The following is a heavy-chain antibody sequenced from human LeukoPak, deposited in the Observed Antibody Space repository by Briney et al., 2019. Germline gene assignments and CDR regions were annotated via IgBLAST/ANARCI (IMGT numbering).Heavy chain of an antibody. Sequence: GESLKISCKGSGYSFTSYWIGWVRQMPGKGLEWMGIIYPGDSDTRYGPSFQGQVTISADKSISTAYLQWSSLKASDTAMYYCARHGDTAMAPRTYYYYYGMDVWGQGTTVTVSS. CDR2: IYPGDSDT. CDR1: GYSFTSYW. J-gene: IGHJ6*02. V-gene: IGHV5-51*01. CDR3: ARHGDTAMAPRTYYYYYGMDV. D-gene: IGHD5-18*01.